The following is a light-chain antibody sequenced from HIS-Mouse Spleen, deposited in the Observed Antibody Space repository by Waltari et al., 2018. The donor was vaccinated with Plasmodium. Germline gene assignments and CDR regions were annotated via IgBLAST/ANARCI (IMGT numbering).Light chain of an antibody. V-gene: IGKV4-1*01. CDR3: QQYYSTPPYT. CDR2: WAS. Sequence: DIVMTQSPDSLAVSLGERATINCKSSQSVLYSSNNKNYLAWYQQKPGPPPKLLIYWASTRASAVPDRFSGSGSETDFALIISRLQAEDVAVYYCQQYYSTPPYTFGQGTKLEI. CDR1: QSVLYSSNNKNY. J-gene: IGKJ2*01.